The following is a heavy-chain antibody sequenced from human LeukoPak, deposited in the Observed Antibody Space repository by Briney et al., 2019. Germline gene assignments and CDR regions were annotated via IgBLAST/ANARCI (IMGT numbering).Heavy chain of an antibody. CDR1: GYSFTSYW. J-gene: IGHJ4*02. CDR2: IYPGDSDT. CDR3: ARSRDYSSGWYLIFDY. Sequence: GESLKISCKGSGYSFTSYWIGWVRQMPGKGLEWMGIIYPGDSDTRYSPSFQGQVTISADKSISTAYLQWSSLKASDTAMYYCARSRDYSSGWYLIFDYWGQGTLVTVSS. V-gene: IGHV5-51*01. D-gene: IGHD6-19*01.